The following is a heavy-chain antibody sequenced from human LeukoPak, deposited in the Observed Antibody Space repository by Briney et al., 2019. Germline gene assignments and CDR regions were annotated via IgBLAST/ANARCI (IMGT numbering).Heavy chain of an antibody. Sequence: ASVKVSCKASGYTFTCYYVHWVRQAPGQGLEWMGWISPNRGGTNYAPKFQGRVTMASDTSTNTAYMELSRLTSDDTAVYYCARDVLVGGSHKFDYWGRGTLVTVSS. J-gene: IGHJ4*02. CDR2: ISPNRGGT. V-gene: IGHV1-2*02. D-gene: IGHD3-10*01. CDR1: GYTFTCYY. CDR3: ARDVLVGGSHKFDY.